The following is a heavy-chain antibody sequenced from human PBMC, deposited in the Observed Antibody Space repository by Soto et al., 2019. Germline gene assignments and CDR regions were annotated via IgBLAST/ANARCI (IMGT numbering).Heavy chain of an antibody. V-gene: IGHV4-31*03. CDR3: ARDPALYGGFDY. J-gene: IGHJ4*02. Sequence: QVQLQESGPGLVKPSQTLSLTCTVSGGSISSGGYYWSWIRQHPGKGLEWIGYIYYSGSTYYNPSLKSRVTRSVDTSKNQFSRKLSSVTAADTAVYYCARDPALYGGFDYWGQGTLVTVSS. D-gene: IGHD4-17*01. CDR2: IYYSGST. CDR1: GGSISSGGYY.